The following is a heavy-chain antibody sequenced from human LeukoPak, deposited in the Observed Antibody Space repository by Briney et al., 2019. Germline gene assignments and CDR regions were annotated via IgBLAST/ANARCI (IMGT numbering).Heavy chain of an antibody. Sequence: GGTLRLSCAASGFTFSNYGMTWVRQAPGKGLEWISSISGSGGSTYYADSVKGRFTISRDNSKSTLYLQMNSLRAEDTAIYYCARSGYNRFDYWGQGTLVTVSS. CDR1: GFTFSNYG. V-gene: IGHV3-23*01. CDR3: ARSGYNRFDY. CDR2: ISGSGGST. J-gene: IGHJ4*02. D-gene: IGHD5-24*01.